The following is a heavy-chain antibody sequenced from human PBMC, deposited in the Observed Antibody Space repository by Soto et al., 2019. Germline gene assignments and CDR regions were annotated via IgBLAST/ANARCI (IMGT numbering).Heavy chain of an antibody. Sequence: QVQLVQSGAEVKKPGASVKVSCKASGYTFTSYGISWVRQAPGQGLEWMGWISAYNGNTNYAQKHQGRGTMTTDTSTSTAYMELRSLRADDTAVDYCSRSGYGDYYFDYGGQGTLVTVSS. CDR3: SRSGYGDYYFDY. V-gene: IGHV1-18*01. J-gene: IGHJ4*02. D-gene: IGHD4-17*01. CDR2: ISAYNGNT. CDR1: GYTFTSYG.